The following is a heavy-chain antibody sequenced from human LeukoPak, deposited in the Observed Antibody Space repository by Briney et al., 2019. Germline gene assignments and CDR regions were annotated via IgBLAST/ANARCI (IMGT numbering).Heavy chain of an antibody. D-gene: IGHD6-13*01. J-gene: IGHJ3*02. CDR1: GYSFTSYW. CDR2: IYPGDSDT. Sequence: GESLKISCKGSGYSFTSYWIGWVRQMPGKGLEWMGIIYPGDSDTRYSPSFQGQVTISADKSISTAYLQWSSLKASDTAMYYCACESIPGSTRYSSSWDAFDIWGQGTMVTVSS. CDR3: ACESIPGSTRYSSSWDAFDI. V-gene: IGHV5-51*01.